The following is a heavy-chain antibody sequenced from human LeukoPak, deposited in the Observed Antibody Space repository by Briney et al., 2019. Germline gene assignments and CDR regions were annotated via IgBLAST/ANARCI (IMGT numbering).Heavy chain of an antibody. D-gene: IGHD6-19*01. CDR3: TRHSDSSGWYAGIDAFDI. V-gene: IGHV3-73*01. CDR2: IGSRANTYAT. CDR1: GFTFSGSA. J-gene: IGHJ3*02. Sequence: PGGSLRLSCAASGFTFSGSAMHWVRPASGKGLEWVGRIGSRANTYATAYAASVKGRFTISRDDPKNRAYLQMNSLKTEDTAVYYCTRHSDSSGWYAGIDAFDIWGQGTMVTVSS.